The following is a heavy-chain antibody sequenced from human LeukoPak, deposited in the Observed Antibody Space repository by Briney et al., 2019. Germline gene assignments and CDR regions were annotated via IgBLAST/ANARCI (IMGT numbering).Heavy chain of an antibody. J-gene: IGHJ3*02. V-gene: IGHV1-2*06. CDR2: INPNSGGT. CDR3: ARGAVGATPHVAFDI. CDR1: GYTFIGYY. D-gene: IGHD1-26*01. Sequence: GASVKVSCKASGYTFIGYYMHWVRQAPGQGLEWMGRINPNSGGTNYAQKFQGRVTMTRDTSISTAYMELSRLRSDDTAVYYCARGAVGATPHVAFDIWGQGTMVTVSS.